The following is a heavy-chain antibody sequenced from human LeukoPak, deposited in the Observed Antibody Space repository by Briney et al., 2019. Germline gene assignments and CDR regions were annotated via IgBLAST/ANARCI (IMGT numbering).Heavy chain of an antibody. CDR1: GFPFRSYA. CDR3: AKDRDYYGSGSY. D-gene: IGHD3-10*01. V-gene: IGHV3-23*01. CDR2: ISGSGDST. Sequence: GGSQSLSCAASGFPFRSYAMSWVRQAPGKGLEWASAISGSGDSTYYADSVKGRFTISRDNSKNTLYLQMNSLRAEDTAVYYCAKDRDYYGSGSYWGQGTLVTVSS. J-gene: IGHJ4*02.